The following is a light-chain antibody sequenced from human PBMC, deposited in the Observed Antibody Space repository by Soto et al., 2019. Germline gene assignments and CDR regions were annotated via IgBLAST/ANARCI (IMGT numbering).Light chain of an antibody. V-gene: IGLV2-14*01. CDR1: NSDIGTYNY. Sequence: QAVLTQPASVSGSPGQSITISCTGTNSDIGTYNYVSWYQHHPGKAPKLIIFEVSNRPSGVSVRFSGSKSGNTASLTISGLQPEDEADYYCSSYTSTSTRVFGGGTKLTVL. J-gene: IGLJ2*01. CDR2: EVS. CDR3: SSYTSTSTRV.